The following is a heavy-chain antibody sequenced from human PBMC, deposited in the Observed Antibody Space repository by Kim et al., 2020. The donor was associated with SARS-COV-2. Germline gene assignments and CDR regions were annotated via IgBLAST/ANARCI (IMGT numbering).Heavy chain of an antibody. CDR2: INSDGSST. V-gene: IGHV3-74*01. J-gene: IGHJ6*02. CDR1: GFTFSSYW. CDR3: AREQWLVPPHYWYGMDV. Sequence: GGSLRLSCAASGFTFSSYWMHWVRQAPGKGLVWVSRINSDGSSTSYADSVKGRFTISRDNAKNTLYLQMNSLRAEDTAVYYCAREQWLVPPHYWYGMDVWGQGTTVTVSS. D-gene: IGHD6-19*01.